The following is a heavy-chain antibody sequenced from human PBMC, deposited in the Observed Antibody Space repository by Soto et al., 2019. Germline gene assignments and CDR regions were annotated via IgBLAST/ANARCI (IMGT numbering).Heavy chain of an antibody. CDR3: AHRPPGVFGDNWFDP. CDR2: IYWDDDK. V-gene: IGHV2-5*02. CDR1: GFSLSSDGVG. Sequence: QITLKESGPSLVKPTQTVTLTCTFSGFSLSSDGVGVGWIRQPPGKAPEWLALIYWDDDKLYSPSLNTRLTITKDTSKNQVVLTMTNMDTVDTATYYCAHRPPGVFGDNWFDPWGQGTLVTVSS. D-gene: IGHD3-3*01. J-gene: IGHJ5*02.